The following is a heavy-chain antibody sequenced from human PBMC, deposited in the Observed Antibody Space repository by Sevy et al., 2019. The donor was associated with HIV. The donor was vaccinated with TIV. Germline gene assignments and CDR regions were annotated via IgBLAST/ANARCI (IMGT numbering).Heavy chain of an antibody. CDR1: GFTFRSFT. CDR3: ALERLSSDVAEYFQN. V-gene: IGHV3-30*09. Sequence: GGSLRLSCAASGFTFRSFTMHWVRQAPGKWLEWVTTVSYDGSNTYYAHTVKGRFAVFRANSRNLLNLQMNNRRPEDTAVYYCALERLSSDVAEYFQNWGQGTPVTVSS. D-gene: IGHD1-1*01. CDR2: VSYDGSNT. J-gene: IGHJ1*01.